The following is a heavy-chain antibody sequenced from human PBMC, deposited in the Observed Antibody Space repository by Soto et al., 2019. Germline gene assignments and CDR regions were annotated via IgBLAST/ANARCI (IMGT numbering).Heavy chain of an antibody. CDR2: IFHNGNA. J-gene: IGHJ4*01. Sequence: SLTCAVSDYSISRGYYWGWIRQPPGKGLEWIGSIFHNGNAYYTPSLKRRVTISVDTSKNQFSLTLTSVTAADTAVYYCARDYSDTNGYYYFDYWGHGTLVTVSS. CDR3: ARDYSDTNGYYYFDY. D-gene: IGHD3-22*01. CDR1: DYSISRGYY. V-gene: IGHV4-38-2*02.